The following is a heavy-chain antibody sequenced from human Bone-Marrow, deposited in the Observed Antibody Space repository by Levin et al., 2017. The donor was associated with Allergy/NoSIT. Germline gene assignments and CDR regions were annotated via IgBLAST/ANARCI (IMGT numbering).Heavy chain of an antibody. CDR1: GGTFSSYA. V-gene: IGHV1-69*06. J-gene: IGHJ4*02. D-gene: IGHD3-16*02. CDR2: IIPIFGTA. Sequence: KISCKASGGTFSSYAISWVRQAPGQGLEWMGGIIPIFGTANYAQKFQGRVTITADKSTSTAYMELSSLRSEDTAVYYCARVLMITFGGVIVPGSFSYWGQGTLVTVSS. CDR3: ARVLMITFGGVIVPGSFSY.